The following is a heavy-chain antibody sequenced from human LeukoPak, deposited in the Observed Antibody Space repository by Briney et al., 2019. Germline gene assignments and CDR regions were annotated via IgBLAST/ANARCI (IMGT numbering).Heavy chain of an antibody. J-gene: IGHJ4*02. CDR3: AKDYLWFGELAGSY. CDR2: IKQEGREK. CDR1: GFTFSSYW. D-gene: IGHD3-10*01. Sequence: SGGSLRLSCAASGFTFSSYWMSWVRQAPGKGLEWVGKIKQEGREKYYVDSVKGGFTISRDNAKNSLYLQMNSLGAQDTAVYYCAKDYLWFGELAGSYWGQGTLVTVSS. V-gene: IGHV3-7*01.